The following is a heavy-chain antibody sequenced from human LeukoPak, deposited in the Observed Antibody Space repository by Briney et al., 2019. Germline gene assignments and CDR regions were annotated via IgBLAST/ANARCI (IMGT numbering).Heavy chain of an antibody. CDR3: AKGNSYGTDNWFDP. CDR2: ISSSSSTI. J-gene: IGHJ5*02. Sequence: PGGSLRLSCAASGFTFSSYSMNWVRQAPGKGLEWVSYISSSSSTIYYADSVKGRFTISRDNAKNSLYLQMNSLRAEDMALYYCAKGNSYGTDNWFDPWGQGTLVTVSS. CDR1: GFTFSSYS. V-gene: IGHV3-48*04. D-gene: IGHD5-18*01.